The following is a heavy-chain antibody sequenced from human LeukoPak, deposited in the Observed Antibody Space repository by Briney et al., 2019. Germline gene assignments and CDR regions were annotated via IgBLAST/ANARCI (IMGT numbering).Heavy chain of an antibody. CDR1: GFTFDDYG. CDR3: ASGPYYYDSSGYYLFDY. Sequence: GGSLKLSCAASGFTFDDYGMSWVRQAPGKGLEWVSGINWNGGSTVYADSVKGRFTISRDNAKNSLYLQMNSLRAEDTALYYCASGPYYYDSSGYYLFDYWGQGTLVTVSS. V-gene: IGHV3-20*04. CDR2: INWNGGST. J-gene: IGHJ4*02. D-gene: IGHD3-22*01.